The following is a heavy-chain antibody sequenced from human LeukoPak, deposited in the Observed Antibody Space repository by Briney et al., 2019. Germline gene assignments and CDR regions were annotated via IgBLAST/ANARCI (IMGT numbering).Heavy chain of an antibody. CDR2: MYYSGSA. CDR1: GGSITDYY. J-gene: IGHJ6*03. D-gene: IGHD2-2*01. Sequence: SETLSLTCTVSGGSITDYYWSWIRHSSGKGLEWIGYMYYSGSAYYSPSLKTRVTISVDTSKNQFSLKLSSVTAADTAVYYCARGNCSSTSCYYYYYYMDVWGKGTTVTVSS. CDR3: ARGNCSSTSCYYYYYYMDV. V-gene: IGHV4-59*01.